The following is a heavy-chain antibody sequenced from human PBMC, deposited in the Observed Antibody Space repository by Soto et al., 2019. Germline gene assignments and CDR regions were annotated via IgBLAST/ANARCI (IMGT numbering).Heavy chain of an antibody. V-gene: IGHV4-31*03. D-gene: IGHD3-9*01. J-gene: IGHJ4*02. CDR2: IYYSGST. CDR1: GGSISSGGYY. Sequence: PSETLSLTCTVSGGSISSGGYYWSWIRQHPGKGLEWIGYIYYSGSTYYNPSLKSRVTISVDTSKNQFSLKLSSVTAADTAVYYCARGSDYDILTGSPYYFDYWGQGTLVTVSS. CDR3: ARGSDYDILTGSPYYFDY.